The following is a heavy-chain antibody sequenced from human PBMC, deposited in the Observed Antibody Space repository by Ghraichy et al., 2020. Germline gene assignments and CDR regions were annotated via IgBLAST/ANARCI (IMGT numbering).Heavy chain of an antibody. Sequence: ASVKVSCKVSGYRITELSMHWVRQAPGKGLEWVGGFDPEDGETISTQKFQGRVSMTEDTSTDTAYMQLNSLTSEDTAVYYCTIGSRLCGGRSCFSHWGQGTLVTVSS. CDR1: GYRITELS. V-gene: IGHV1-24*01. CDR3: TIGSRLCGGRSCFSH. D-gene: IGHD2-15*01. J-gene: IGHJ4*02. CDR2: FDPEDGET.